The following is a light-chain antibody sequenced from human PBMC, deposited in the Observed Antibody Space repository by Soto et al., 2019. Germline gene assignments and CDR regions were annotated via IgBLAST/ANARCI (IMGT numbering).Light chain of an antibody. Sequence: DIQMTQSPSSLSASVGARVTITCRSSQSISKYIHWYQQKPGKATNLLINAASGLQSGVPSRFSGGGSGTDFTLTISNLQPEDFATYYCQQTYSTPFTFGPGTKVDIK. CDR2: AAS. CDR1: QSISKY. V-gene: IGKV1-39*01. J-gene: IGKJ3*01. CDR3: QQTYSTPFT.